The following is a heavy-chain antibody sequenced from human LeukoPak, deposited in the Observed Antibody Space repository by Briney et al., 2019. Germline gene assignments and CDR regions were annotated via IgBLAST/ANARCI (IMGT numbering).Heavy chain of an antibody. CDR3: ASSAYDFWSGYNPYYYYYYMDV. V-gene: IGHV4-59*12. CDR2: IYYSGST. Sequence: PSETLSLTCTVSGGSISSYYWSWIRQPPGKGLEWIGYIYYSGSTNYNPSLKSRVTISVDTSKNQFSLKLSSVTAADTAVYYCASSAYDFWSGYNPYYYYYYMDVWGKGTTVTVSS. D-gene: IGHD3-3*01. J-gene: IGHJ6*03. CDR1: GGSISSYY.